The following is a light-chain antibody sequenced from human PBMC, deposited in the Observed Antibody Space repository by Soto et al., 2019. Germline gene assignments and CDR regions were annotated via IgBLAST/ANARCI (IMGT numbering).Light chain of an antibody. V-gene: IGKV3-20*01. CDR3: QHDRRLGE. Sequence: EIVLTQSPGTLSLSPGERATLSCRASQSVDNNYLAVYQQRAVDAPRLLVDGGSNMAAVIPDTFSCSGSGTYEALTIRKEDTDVLVFYYRQHDRRLGEFGGGTKVDIK. J-gene: IGKJ4*02. CDR1: QSVDNNY. CDR2: GGS.